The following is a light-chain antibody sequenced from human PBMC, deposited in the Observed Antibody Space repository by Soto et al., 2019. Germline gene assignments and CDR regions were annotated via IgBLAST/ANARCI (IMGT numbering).Light chain of an antibody. CDR2: DAS. CDR3: QQYISYPYT. Sequence: GDRVTITCRASQTTTTWLAWYQQKPGTAPQLLIYDASSLEGGVPSRFSASGSGTEFTLTISSLQPDDLATYYCQQYISYPYTFGQGTKVEIK. V-gene: IGKV1-5*01. CDR1: QTTTTW. J-gene: IGKJ2*01.